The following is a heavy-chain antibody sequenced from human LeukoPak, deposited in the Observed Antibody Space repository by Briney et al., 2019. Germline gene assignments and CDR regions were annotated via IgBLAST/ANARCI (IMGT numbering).Heavy chain of an antibody. V-gene: IGHV3-23*01. J-gene: IGHJ4*02. CDR2: ISPSGEYT. CDR3: ARRFCSGAGCFGFDY. Sequence: GGSLRLSCAASGFTFTSYAIGWVRQAPGKGLEWVSAISPSGEYTYCADSVKGRFTISRDNSKNTLYLLMNSLRAEDTAIYYCARRFCSGAGCFGFDYWGQGTLVTVSS. CDR1: GFTFTSYA. D-gene: IGHD2-15*01.